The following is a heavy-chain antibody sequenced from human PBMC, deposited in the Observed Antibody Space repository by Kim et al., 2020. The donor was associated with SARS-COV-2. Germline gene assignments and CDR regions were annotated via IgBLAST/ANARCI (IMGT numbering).Heavy chain of an antibody. D-gene: IGHD4-4*01. CDR3: ARCRTTVTTCVLDY. J-gene: IGHJ4*02. V-gene: IGHV1-18*01. Sequence: APKLQGRVTMTTDTSTSTAYMERRSLRSDDTAVYYCARCRTTVTTCVLDYWGQGTLVTVSS.